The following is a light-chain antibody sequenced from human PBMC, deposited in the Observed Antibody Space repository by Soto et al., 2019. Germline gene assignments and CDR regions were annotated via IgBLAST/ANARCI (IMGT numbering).Light chain of an antibody. CDR1: QSVSSN. V-gene: IGKV3-15*01. J-gene: IGKJ5*01. Sequence: EIVMTQSPATLSVSPGERATLSCRASQSVSSNLAWYQQKPGQAPRLLIYGASTRATGIPARFSGSGSGTDFTLTISRLEAEDFAVYYCQQYGSSPLFGQGTRLEIK. CDR2: GAS. CDR3: QQYGSSPL.